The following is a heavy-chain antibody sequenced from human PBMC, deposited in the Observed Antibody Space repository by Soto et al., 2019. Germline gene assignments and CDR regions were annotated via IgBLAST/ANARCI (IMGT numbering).Heavy chain of an antibody. J-gene: IGHJ6*02. V-gene: IGHV2-5*02. CDR2: IYWDDDQ. Sequence: QITLKESGPTLVKPTQPLTLTCAFSGFSLTTVGVGVGWIRQPPGKALEWLALIYWDDDQRYSPYLKTRLSITKNTSKTQVVLMMTNMDPVDTGTYYWALRRAFIGVVYGMDVWGQETTVTVSS. CDR1: GFSLTTVGVG. D-gene: IGHD3-3*01. CDR3: ALRRAFIGVVYGMDV.